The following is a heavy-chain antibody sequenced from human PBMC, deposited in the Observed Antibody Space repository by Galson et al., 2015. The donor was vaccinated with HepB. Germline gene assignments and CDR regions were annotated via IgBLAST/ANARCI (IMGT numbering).Heavy chain of an antibody. CDR3: ATDASGWLDP. V-gene: IGHV1-69*13. Sequence: SVKVSCKASEGTFTSYAISWVRQAPGQGLEWLGGTIPVFGITNYTQKFQGRVTITADESTSTAYMELSSLTFEDTAVYYCATDASGWLDPWGQGTLVTVSS. CDR1: EGTFTSYA. J-gene: IGHJ5*02. D-gene: IGHD2-8*02. CDR2: TIPVFGIT.